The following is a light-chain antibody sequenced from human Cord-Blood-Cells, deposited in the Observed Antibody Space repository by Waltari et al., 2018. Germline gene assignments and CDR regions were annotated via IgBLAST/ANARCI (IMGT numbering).Light chain of an antibody. V-gene: IGLV3-16*01. CDR1: ALPTKY. J-gene: IGLJ3*02. CDR3: LSADSSGTWV. CDR2: KDS. Sequence: SYELTQPPSVSVSLGQMARITCSGEALPTKYAYWYQQKPGQFPVLVIYKDSERPSGIPERFSGSSSGTIVTLTISGVQAEDEADYCCLSADSSGTWVFGGGTKLTVL.